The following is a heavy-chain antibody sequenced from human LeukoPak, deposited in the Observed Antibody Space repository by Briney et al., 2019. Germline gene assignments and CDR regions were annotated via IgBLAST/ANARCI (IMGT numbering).Heavy chain of an antibody. D-gene: IGHD2-21*02. CDR1: GVFFDDYY. CDR3: TRMTAGHDY. V-gene: IGHV4-34*01. Sequence: SETLSLTCAVSGVFFDDYYWSWVRQTPGKGLEWIGEINHSGYTNDNPSLKSRVTLSIDTSRKQFSLNLRSVTVADTGIYYCTRMTAGHDYWGQGTLVTVSS. J-gene: IGHJ4*02. CDR2: INHSGYT.